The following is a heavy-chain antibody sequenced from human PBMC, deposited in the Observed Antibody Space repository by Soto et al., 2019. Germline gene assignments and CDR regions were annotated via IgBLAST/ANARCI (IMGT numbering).Heavy chain of an antibody. CDR3: ARSPYGYEGTFDY. Sequence: GGSLRLSCAASGFTFSSYSMNWVRQAPGKGLEWVSSISSSSSYIYYADSVKGRFTISRDNAKNSLYLQMNSLRAEDTAVYYCARSPYGYEGTFDYWGQGTLVTVPS. CDR2: ISSSSSYI. D-gene: IGHD5-18*01. J-gene: IGHJ4*02. CDR1: GFTFSSYS. V-gene: IGHV3-21*01.